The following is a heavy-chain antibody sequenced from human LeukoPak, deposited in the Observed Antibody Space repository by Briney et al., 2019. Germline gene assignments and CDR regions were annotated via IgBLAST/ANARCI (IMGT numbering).Heavy chain of an antibody. Sequence: GGSLRLSCAASGFIFKTYCMSWVRQAPGKGLEWLSHITSNSNDKYYADSVKGRFTISRDNAKDSLHLQMDSLRDEDTAVYYCARYYDRSGFYRDAFDLWGQGTMVTVSS. J-gene: IGHJ3*01. V-gene: IGHV3-48*02. CDR1: GFIFKTYC. CDR3: ARYYDRSGFYRDAFDL. CDR2: ITSNSNDK. D-gene: IGHD3-22*01.